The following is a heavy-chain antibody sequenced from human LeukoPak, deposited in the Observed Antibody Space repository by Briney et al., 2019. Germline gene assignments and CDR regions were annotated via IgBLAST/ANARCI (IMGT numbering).Heavy chain of an antibody. V-gene: IGHV3-23*01. D-gene: IGHD2-15*01. CDR2: ISGSGTGT. CDR3: ARDNLIVVVVGRDAFDI. Sequence: SGGSLRLSCAASGFTFSSYAMSWVRQAPGKGLEWVAAISGSGTGTYYADSVKGRFTISRDNSKNTLYVQMNSLRAEDTAVYYCARDNLIVVVVGRDAFDIWGQGTMVTVPS. J-gene: IGHJ3*02. CDR1: GFTFSSYA.